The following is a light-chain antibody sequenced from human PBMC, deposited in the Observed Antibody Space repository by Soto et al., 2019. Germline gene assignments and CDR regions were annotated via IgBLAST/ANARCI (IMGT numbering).Light chain of an antibody. V-gene: IGKV3-20*01. CDR3: QQYGSSPWT. CDR1: QSVRSNY. J-gene: IGKJ1*01. Sequence: ETVLTQSPGTLSLSPGERATLSCRASQSVRSNYLAWYQQKPGQAPRLLIYGASSRATGIPDRFSGSGSGTDFTLTISRLEPEDFAVYYCQQYGSSPWTFGKGTKVDIK. CDR2: GAS.